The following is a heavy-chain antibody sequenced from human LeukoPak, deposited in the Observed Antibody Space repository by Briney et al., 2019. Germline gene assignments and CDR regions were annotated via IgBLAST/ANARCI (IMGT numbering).Heavy chain of an antibody. V-gene: IGHV4-39*07. CDR3: ARISSSNWYNERGAFDV. Sequence: SETLSLTCIVSGGSISSSSYYWGSIRQPPGKGLKWIGSIYYSGSTYYNPSLKSRVTISVDTSKNQFSLKLRSVTAADTAVYYCARISSSNWYNERGAFDVWGQGTMVTVSS. D-gene: IGHD6-13*01. J-gene: IGHJ3*01. CDR2: IYYSGST. CDR1: GGSISSSSYY.